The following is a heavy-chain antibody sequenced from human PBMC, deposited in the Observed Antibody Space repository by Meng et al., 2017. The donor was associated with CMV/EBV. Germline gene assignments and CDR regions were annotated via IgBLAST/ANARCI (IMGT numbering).Heavy chain of an antibody. CDR3: AKGILVQLEPLGGDGGMDV. CDR1: GFTFSSYS. CDR2: ISSSSSYI. Sequence: GESLKISCAASGFTFSSYSMNWVRQAPGKGLEWVSSISSSSSYIYYADSVKGRFTISRDNAKNSLYLQMNSLRAEDTAVYYCAKGILVQLEPLGGDGGMDVWGQGTTVTVSS. D-gene: IGHD1-1*01. J-gene: IGHJ6*02. V-gene: IGHV3-21*01.